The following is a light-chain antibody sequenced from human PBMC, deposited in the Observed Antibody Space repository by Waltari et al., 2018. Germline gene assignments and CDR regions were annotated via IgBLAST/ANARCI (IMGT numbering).Light chain of an antibody. J-gene: IGKJ4*01. Sequence: EIVLTQSPDTLSLSPGERATLTCRGSQSVRNYLAWYQQKGGQAPSLLIYDASIRATGIPARFSGSGSGTDFTLTISSGEPEDSAVYYCQHRGNWPLSFGGGTKVVIK. V-gene: IGKV3-11*01. CDR2: DAS. CDR1: QSVRNY. CDR3: QHRGNWPLS.